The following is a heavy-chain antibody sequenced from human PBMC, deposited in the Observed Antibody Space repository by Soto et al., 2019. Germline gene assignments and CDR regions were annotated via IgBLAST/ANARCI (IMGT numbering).Heavy chain of an antibody. D-gene: IGHD2-15*01. Sequence: SETLSLTCTVSGGSISGYSWSWIRQSPGKGLEWIGYIYYSGSTNYNPSLKSRVTISVDTSKNRFSLKLSSVTVADSAVYYCARAQAAYYFDYWGQGTAVTVSS. CDR1: GGSISGYS. CDR3: ARAQAAYYFDY. CDR2: IYYSGST. J-gene: IGHJ4*02. V-gene: IGHV4-59*13.